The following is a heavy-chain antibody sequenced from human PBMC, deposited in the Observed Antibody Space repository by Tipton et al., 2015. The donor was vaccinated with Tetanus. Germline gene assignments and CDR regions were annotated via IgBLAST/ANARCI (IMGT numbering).Heavy chain of an antibody. CDR2: IIPLFRTK. D-gene: IGHD4-17*01. CDR3: ARDLTPVTTGGGYYYMDV. J-gene: IGHJ6*03. CDR1: GGTFSSYA. Sequence: QSGPEVKKPGSSVKVSCKVSGGTFSSYAISWVRQAPGQGLEWMGGIIPLFRTKNYAQKFQGRVTITADGSTNTAYMELSSLRSDDTAVYYCARDLTPVTTGGGYYYMDVWGKGTTVTVSS. V-gene: IGHV1-69*01.